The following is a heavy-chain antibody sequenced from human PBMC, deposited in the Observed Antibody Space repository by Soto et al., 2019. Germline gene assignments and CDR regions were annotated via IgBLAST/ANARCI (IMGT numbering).Heavy chain of an antibody. CDR2: ISYDGSNK. Sequence: PGGSLRLSCAASGFTFSSYGMHWVFQAPGKGLEWVAVISYDGSNKYYADSVKGRFTISRDNSKNTLYLQMNSLRAEDTAVYYCANPGDVDTAMVEEYFQHWGQGTLVTVSS. J-gene: IGHJ1*01. D-gene: IGHD5-18*01. V-gene: IGHV3-30*18. CDR3: ANPGDVDTAMVEEYFQH. CDR1: GFTFSSYG.